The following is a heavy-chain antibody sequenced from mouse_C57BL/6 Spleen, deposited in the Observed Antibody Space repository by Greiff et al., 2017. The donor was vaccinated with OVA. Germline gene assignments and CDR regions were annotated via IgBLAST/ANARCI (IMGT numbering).Heavy chain of an antibody. CDR1: GFNIKDYY. J-gene: IGHJ4*01. CDR2: IDPENGDT. V-gene: IGHV14-4*01. D-gene: IGHD2-14*01. Sequence: VQLKESGAELVRPGASVKLSCTASGFNIKDYYMHWVKQRPEQGLEWIGWIDPENGDTEYASKFQGKATITADTSSNTAYLQLSSLTSEDTAVYYCTRDYRGAMDYWGQGTSVTVSS. CDR3: TRDYRGAMDY.